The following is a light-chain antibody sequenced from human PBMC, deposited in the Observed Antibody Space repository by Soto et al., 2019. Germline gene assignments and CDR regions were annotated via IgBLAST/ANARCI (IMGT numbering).Light chain of an antibody. CDR2: SAS. CDR1: QDIRDE. CDR3: LQDYAYPWT. V-gene: IGKV1-6*01. J-gene: IGKJ1*01. Sequence: AIQMTQSPSSLSASVGDRVIITCRASQDIRDELGWYQQKPGKAPKLLIYSASTLQSGVPSRFSGSGSGTDFPLTISSLQPEDFASYFCLQDYAYPWTFGQGSRVEI.